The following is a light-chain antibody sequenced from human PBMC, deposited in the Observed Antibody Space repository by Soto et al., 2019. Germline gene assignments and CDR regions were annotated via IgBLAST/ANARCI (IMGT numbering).Light chain of an antibody. V-gene: IGKV3-15*01. CDR3: QQYSNWAWT. CDR2: GAS. Sequence: EIVMTQSPATLSVSPGEKATLSCRASQSVTSYLAWYQQTPGQAPRLLIQGASARATDVPARFSGSGSGTEFTRTISSLQSEDFAVCYCQQYSNWAWTFGQGTKVEI. J-gene: IGKJ1*01. CDR1: QSVTSY.